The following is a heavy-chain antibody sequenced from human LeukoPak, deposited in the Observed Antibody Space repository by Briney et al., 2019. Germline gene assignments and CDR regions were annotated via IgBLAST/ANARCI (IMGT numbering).Heavy chain of an antibody. CDR3: ARDRNVVGADFDS. V-gene: IGHV3-30*04. D-gene: IGHD4/OR15-4a*01. Sequence: PGGSLRLSCAASGFIFDNFAIHWVRQAPGRGLEWVSIVSFDGTNNFYGGSVKGRFTVSRDNSNNTVYLHMNSLRPDDTAVYLCARDRNVVGADFDSWGQGTLVTVSS. J-gene: IGHJ5*01. CDR1: GFIFDNFA. CDR2: VSFDGTNN.